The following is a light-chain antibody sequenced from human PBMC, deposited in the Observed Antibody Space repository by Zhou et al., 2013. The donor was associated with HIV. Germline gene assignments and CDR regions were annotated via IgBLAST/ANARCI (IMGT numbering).Light chain of an antibody. CDR2: DAS. J-gene: IGKJ4*01. CDR1: QSISGY. Sequence: EIVLTQSPATLSLSPGERATLSCRASQSISGYLAWYQQKPGQAPRLLLYDASSRTTGIPARFSGSGSGTDFTLTISSLEPEDFAVYYCQQRSIWPLAFGGGTKGGDQT. CDR3: QQRSIWPLA. V-gene: IGKV3-11*01.